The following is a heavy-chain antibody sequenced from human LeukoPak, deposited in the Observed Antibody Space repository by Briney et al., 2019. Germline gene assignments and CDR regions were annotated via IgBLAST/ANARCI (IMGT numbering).Heavy chain of an antibody. J-gene: IGHJ4*02. CDR3: AISTYYYDSSGYSFDY. V-gene: IGHV3-66*01. CDR2: IYSGGST. Sequence: GGSLRLSCAASGFTVSSNYMSWVRQAPGKGLEWVSVIYSGGSTYYADSVKGRFTISRDNSKNTLYLQMNSLRAEDTAVYYCAISTYYYDSSGYSFDYWGQGTLVTVSS. D-gene: IGHD3-22*01. CDR1: GFTVSSNY.